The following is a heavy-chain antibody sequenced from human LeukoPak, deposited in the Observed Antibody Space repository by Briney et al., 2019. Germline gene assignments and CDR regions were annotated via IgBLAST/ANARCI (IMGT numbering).Heavy chain of an antibody. D-gene: IGHD6-19*01. CDR3: ARVGLGSSGPYGEFDY. CDR2: ISSSSSYI. J-gene: IGHJ4*02. Sequence: GGSLRLSCAASGFTFSSYSMNWVRQAPGKGLEWVSSISSSSSYIYYADSVKGRFTISRDNAKNSLYLQMSSLRAEDTAVYYCARVGLGSSGPYGEFDYWGQGTLVTVSS. V-gene: IGHV3-21*01. CDR1: GFTFSSYS.